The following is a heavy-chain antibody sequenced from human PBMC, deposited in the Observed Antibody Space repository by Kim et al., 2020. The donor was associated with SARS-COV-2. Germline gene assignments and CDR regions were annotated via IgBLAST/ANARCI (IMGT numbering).Heavy chain of an antibody. CDR2: IKQDGSET. CDR3: AGGGGWVLDS. Sequence: GGSLRLSCAASGFTFTTYWMFWVRQAPGKGLEWVATIKQDGSETHYVDSVRGRFTISRDNTKNSVYLQMDSLRDEDTAVYYCAGGGGWVLDSWGQGTLVDVST. CDR1: GFTFTTYW. V-gene: IGHV3-7*05. J-gene: IGHJ4*02. D-gene: IGHD6-19*01.